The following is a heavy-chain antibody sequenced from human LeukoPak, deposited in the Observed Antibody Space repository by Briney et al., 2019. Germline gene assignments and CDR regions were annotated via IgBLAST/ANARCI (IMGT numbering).Heavy chain of an antibody. CDR1: GFTFSSYA. J-gene: IGHJ4*02. CDR2: ISYDGSNK. Sequence: GGSLRLSCAASGFTFSSYAMHWVRQAPGKGLEWVAVISYDGSNKYYADSVKGRFTISRDNSKNTLYLQMNSLRAEDTAVYYCAREAMGYGSSWEYFDYWGQGTLVTVSS. CDR3: AREAMGYGSSWEYFDY. D-gene: IGHD6-13*01. V-gene: IGHV3-30*04.